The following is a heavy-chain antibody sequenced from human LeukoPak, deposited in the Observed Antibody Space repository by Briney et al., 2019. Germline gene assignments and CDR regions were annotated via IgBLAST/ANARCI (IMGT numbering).Heavy chain of an antibody. CDR1: GGTFISYA. CDR3: ARAKEVAYSGSYSAPHLDY. D-gene: IGHD1-26*01. J-gene: IGHJ4*02. CDR2: IIPIFGTA. Sequence: ASVTVSCKASGGTFISYAISWVRQAPGQGLEWMGGIIPIFGTANYAQKFQGRVTITADESTSTAYMELSSLRSEDTAVYYCARAKEVAYSGSYSAPHLDYWGQGTLVTVSS. V-gene: IGHV1-69*13.